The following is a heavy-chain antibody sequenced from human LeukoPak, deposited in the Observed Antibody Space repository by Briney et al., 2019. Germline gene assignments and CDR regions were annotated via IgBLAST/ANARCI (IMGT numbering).Heavy chain of an antibody. J-gene: IGHJ6*03. D-gene: IGHD5/OR15-5a*01. Sequence: ASVKVSCKASGYTFTSYGISWVRQAPGQGLEWMGGIIPIFGTANYAQKFQGRVTITADESTSTAYMELSSLRSEDTAVYYCARDSVAYYYYYMDVWGKGTTVTVSS. CDR2: IIPIFGTA. V-gene: IGHV1-69*13. CDR1: GYTFTSYG. CDR3: ARDSVAYYYYYMDV.